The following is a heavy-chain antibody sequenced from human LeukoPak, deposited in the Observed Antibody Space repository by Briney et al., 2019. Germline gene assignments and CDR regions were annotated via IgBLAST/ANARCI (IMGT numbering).Heavy chain of an antibody. CDR2: IYYSGST. D-gene: IGHD3-10*01. V-gene: IGHV4-39*01. CDR3: ARLPYYYGSGGFDP. CDR1: GGSISSTPYY. Sequence: SETLSLTCTVSGGSISSTPYYWGWIRQPPGKGLEWIGSIYYSGSTYYNPSLKSRVTISVDTSKNQFSLKLSSVTAADTAVYYCARLPYYYGSGGFDPWGQGTLVTVSS. J-gene: IGHJ5*02.